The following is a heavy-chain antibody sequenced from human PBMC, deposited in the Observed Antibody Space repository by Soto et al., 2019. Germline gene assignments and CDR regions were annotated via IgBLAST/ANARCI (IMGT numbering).Heavy chain of an antibody. Sequence: SLRLSYAASWCTCIDLAMNWVRQAPGKGLEWVSRITSSGDTTNYADSVKGRFTISRDNSKNTLYLQMNSLRAEDTAVYYCARPAYWGQGTLVTGSS. CDR2: ITSSGDTT. V-gene: IGHV3-23*01. CDR3: ARPAY. J-gene: IGHJ4*02. CDR1: WCTCIDLA.